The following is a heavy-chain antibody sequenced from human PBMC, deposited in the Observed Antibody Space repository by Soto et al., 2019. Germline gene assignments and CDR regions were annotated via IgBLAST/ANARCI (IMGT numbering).Heavy chain of an antibody. D-gene: IGHD3-22*01. CDR1: GGSISSGGYY. V-gene: IGHV4-30-4*08. CDR3: ARGITMIGKAFDI. CDR2: IYYSGST. J-gene: IGHJ3*02. Sequence: SETLSLTCTVSGGSISSGGYYWSWIRQHPGKGLEWIGYIYYSGSTYYNPSLKSRVTISVDTSKNQFSLKLSSVTAADTAVYYCARGITMIGKAFDIWGQGTMVTVSS.